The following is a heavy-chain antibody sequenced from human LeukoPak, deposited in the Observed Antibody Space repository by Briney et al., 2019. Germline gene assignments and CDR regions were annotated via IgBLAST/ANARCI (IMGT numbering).Heavy chain of an antibody. CDR3: ARGSSGWYGIDY. V-gene: IGHV3-74*01. D-gene: IGHD6-19*01. CDR1: GFTFSSYG. J-gene: IGHJ4*02. Sequence: GGSLRLSCAASGFTFSSYGMSWVRQAPGKGLVCVSRINIDGTSTSYADFVKGRFTISRDNAKNALYLQMNSLRAEDTAAYYCARGSSGWYGIDYWGQGALVNVSS. CDR2: INIDGTST.